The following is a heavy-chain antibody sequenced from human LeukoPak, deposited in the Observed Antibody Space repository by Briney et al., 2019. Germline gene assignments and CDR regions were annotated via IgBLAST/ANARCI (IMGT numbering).Heavy chain of an antibody. CDR2: IKQDGSEK. CDR3: ARMMYSSSWYDSADDAFDI. Sequence: GGSLRLSCAASRFTFSSYVMSWVRQAPGKGLEWVANIKQDGSEKYYVDSVKGRFTISRDNAKNSLYLQMNSLRAEDTAVYYCARMMYSSSWYDSADDAFDIWGQGTMVTVSS. CDR1: RFTFSSYV. D-gene: IGHD6-13*01. J-gene: IGHJ3*02. V-gene: IGHV3-7*03.